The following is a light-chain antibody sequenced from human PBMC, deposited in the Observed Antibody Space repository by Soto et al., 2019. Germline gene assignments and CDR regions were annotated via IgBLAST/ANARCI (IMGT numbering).Light chain of an antibody. V-gene: IGKV3-20*01. CDR2: GAS. Sequence: EIVLTQSPGTLSLSPGEGATLSCRASQSISSYYIAWYQQRPGQAPRLLIYGASSRATGIPDRFSGGGSGTDFTLTISRLEPEDFAVYYCQQYGSSSPTTFGQGTRLEIE. CDR1: QSISSYY. CDR3: QQYGSSSPTT. J-gene: IGKJ5*01.